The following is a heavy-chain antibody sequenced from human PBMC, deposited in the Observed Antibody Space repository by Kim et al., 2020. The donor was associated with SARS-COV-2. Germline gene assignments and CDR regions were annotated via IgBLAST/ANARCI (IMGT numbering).Heavy chain of an antibody. CDR2: INHSGST. J-gene: IGHJ6*02. CDR3: ARGRQGIAAAGNSYYYYYGMDV. Sequence: SETLSLTCAVYGGSFSGYYWSWIRQPPGKGLEWIGEINHSGSTNYNPSLKSRVTISVDTSKNQFSLKLSSVTAADTAVYYCARGRQGIAAAGNSYYYYYGMDVWGQGTTVTVSS. CDR1: GGSFSGYY. D-gene: IGHD6-13*01. V-gene: IGHV4-34*01.